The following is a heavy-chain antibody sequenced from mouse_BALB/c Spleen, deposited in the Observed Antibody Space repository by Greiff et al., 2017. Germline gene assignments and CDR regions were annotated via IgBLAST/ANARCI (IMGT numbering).Heavy chain of an antibody. CDR2: IYPGDGDT. J-gene: IGHJ4*01. D-gene: IGHD2-4*01. CDR1: GYAFSSYW. CDR3: ARFSYDYPYYYAMDY. Sequence: QVQLQQSGAELVRPGSSVKISCKASGYAFSSYWMNWVKQRPGQGLEWIGQIYPGDGDTNYNGKFKGKATLTADKSSSTAYMQLSSLTSEDSAVYFCARFSYDYPYYYAMDYWGQGTSVTVSS. V-gene: IGHV1-80*01.